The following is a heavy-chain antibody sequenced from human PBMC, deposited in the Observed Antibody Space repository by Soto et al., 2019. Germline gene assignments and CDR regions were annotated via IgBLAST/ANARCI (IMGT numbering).Heavy chain of an antibody. V-gene: IGHV3-7*01. CDR1: GFTFSSYW. CDR2: IKQDGSKK. J-gene: IGHJ2*01. CDR3: AKRVWYFDL. Sequence: ESGGGLVQPGGSLRLSCAASGFTFSSYWMTWVRQAPGKGLEWVANIKQDGSKKYYVDSVKSRFTISRDNAKNSLYLQMNSLRAEDTAVYYCAKRVWYFDLWGRGTLVTVSS.